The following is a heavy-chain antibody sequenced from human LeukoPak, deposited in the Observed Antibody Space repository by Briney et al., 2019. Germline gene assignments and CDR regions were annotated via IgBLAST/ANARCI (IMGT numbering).Heavy chain of an antibody. J-gene: IGHJ5*02. Sequence: PSETLSLTCTVSGYSISSDYYWGWIRQPPGKGLEWIGSIHHSGRTYYNPSLKSRVTISVDTSKNQFSLKLSSVTAADTAVYYCARDHLANLASRLFDPWGQGNLVTVSS. V-gene: IGHV4-38-2*02. CDR3: ARDHLANLASRLFDP. CDR2: IHHSGRT. CDR1: GYSISSDYY. D-gene: IGHD3-3*01.